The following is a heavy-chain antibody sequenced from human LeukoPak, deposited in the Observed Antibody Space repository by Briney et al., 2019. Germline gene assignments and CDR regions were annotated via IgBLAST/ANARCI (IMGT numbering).Heavy chain of an antibody. CDR2: IEQDGSEK. CDR3: ARVAGIVGAHGY. Sequence: PGGSLRLSCAASGFTFSNYWMHWVRQAPGKGLEWVANIEQDGSEKYYVDSVKGRFTISRDNAKNSLYLQMNSLRAEDTAVYYCARVAGIVGAHGYWGQGTLVTVSS. V-gene: IGHV3-7*01. J-gene: IGHJ4*02. CDR1: GFTFSNYW. D-gene: IGHD1-26*01.